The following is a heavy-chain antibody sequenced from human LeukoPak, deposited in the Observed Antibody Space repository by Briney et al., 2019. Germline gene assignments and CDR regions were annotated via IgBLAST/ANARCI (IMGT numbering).Heavy chain of an antibody. CDR2: IYYSGTT. D-gene: IGHD7-27*01. CDR1: GGSISSDY. V-gene: IGHV4-59*01. J-gene: IGHJ4*02. Sequence: SETLSLTCTVSGGSISSDYWSWIRQSPGKGLEWIGYIYYSGTTSYNLSLKSRVTISLDTSKNQSSLKLSSVTAADTAVYYCARGANWGSPDYWGQGTLVTVSS. CDR3: ARGANWGSPDY.